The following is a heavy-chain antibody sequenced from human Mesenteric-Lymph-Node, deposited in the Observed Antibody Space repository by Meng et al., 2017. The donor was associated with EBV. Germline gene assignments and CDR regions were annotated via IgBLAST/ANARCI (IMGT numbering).Heavy chain of an antibody. CDR2: IYYSGST. CDR3: ARITGPGLPYYFDY. D-gene: IGHD2-8*02. Sequence: QSQLQESGPGLVKPSETLSLTCTVSGGSISSSNYYWGWIRQPPGKGLEWIGTIYYSGSTYYNPPLKSRVTISVGTSKNQFSLKLSSVTAADTAFYYCARITGPGLPYYFDYWGQGTLVTVSS. CDR1: GGSISSSNYY. J-gene: IGHJ4*02. V-gene: IGHV4-39*07.